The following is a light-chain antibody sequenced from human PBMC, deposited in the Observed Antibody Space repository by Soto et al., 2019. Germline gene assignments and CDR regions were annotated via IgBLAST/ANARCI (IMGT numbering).Light chain of an antibody. CDR3: QHYSRYPVT. V-gene: IGKV1-5*03. CDR1: QSISNW. Sequence: DIQMTQSPSTLSAYVGDTVSITCRASQSISNWLAWYQQKPGEAPKFLIYPASSLESGIPSRFSGSGSGTEFTLTISNLQPDDFATYYCQHYSRYPVTFGQGTKVEIK. J-gene: IGKJ1*01. CDR2: PAS.